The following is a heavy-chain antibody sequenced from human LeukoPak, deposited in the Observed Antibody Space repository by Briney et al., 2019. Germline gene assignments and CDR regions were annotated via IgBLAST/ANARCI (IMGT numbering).Heavy chain of an antibody. J-gene: IGHJ5*02. Sequence: ASVKVSCKASGYTFTSYDINWVRQATGQGPEWMGWMNPNSGNTGYAQKFQGRVTMTRNTSISTAYMELSSLRSEDTAVYYCARGPVEMARKNWFDPWGQGTLVTVSS. D-gene: IGHD5-24*01. CDR3: ARGPVEMARKNWFDP. CDR2: MNPNSGNT. CDR1: GYTFTSYD. V-gene: IGHV1-8*01.